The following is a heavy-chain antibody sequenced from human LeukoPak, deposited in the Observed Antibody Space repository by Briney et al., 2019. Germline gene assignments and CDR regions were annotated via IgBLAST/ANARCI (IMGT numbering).Heavy chain of an antibody. CDR1: GFTFTNNW. J-gene: IGHJ6*03. Sequence: GGSLRLSCATSGFTFTNNWMTWVRQAPGKGLEWVANIKPDDSEKYYVGSVKGRFTISRDNSKNTLYLQMNSLRAEDTAVYYCARSPAGGDYYYYYMDVWGKGTTVTISS. CDR2: IKPDDSEK. V-gene: IGHV3-7*01. CDR3: ARSPAGGDYYYYYMDV. D-gene: IGHD3-10*01.